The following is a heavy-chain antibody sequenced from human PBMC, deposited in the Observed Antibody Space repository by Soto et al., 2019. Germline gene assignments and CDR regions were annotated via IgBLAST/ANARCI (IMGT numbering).Heavy chain of an antibody. CDR2: VYYTGST. J-gene: IGHJ4*02. V-gene: IGHV4-59*01. CDR3: ARSVAVPGAHIDY. CDR1: GGSISGSY. D-gene: IGHD6-19*01. Sequence: SETLSLTCSVSGGSISGSYWGWIRQSPGKGLEWLGYVYYTGSTNYSPSLRSRVSISVDTSKNEFSLRLSSVTAADTAVYFCARSVAVPGAHIDYWGQGTQVTVSS.